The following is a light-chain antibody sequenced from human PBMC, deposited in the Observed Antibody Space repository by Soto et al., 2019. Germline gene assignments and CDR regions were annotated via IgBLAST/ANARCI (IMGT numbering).Light chain of an antibody. CDR2: WAS. CDR3: QQYYNPPWT. CDR1: QRLLYRSNNKNY. V-gene: IGKV4-1*01. J-gene: IGKJ1*01. Sequence: DTVMSQSPASLAVSLGGRATINCKSCQRLLYRSNNKNYLAWYQHKAGQPPKLLIYWASTRDSGVPDRFSGSGSGTDFTPTINNVQAEDVAVYYCQQYYNPPWTFGQGTKVEI.